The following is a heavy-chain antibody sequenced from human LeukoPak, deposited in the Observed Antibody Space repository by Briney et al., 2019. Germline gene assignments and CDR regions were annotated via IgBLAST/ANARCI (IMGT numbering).Heavy chain of an antibody. CDR1: GDSISSYY. J-gene: IGHJ3*02. CDR3: ARDYAFDI. V-gene: IGHV4-59*01. Sequence: PSETLSLTCTVSGDSISSYYWSWIWQPPGKGLEWIGYIYYIGSTNYNPSLKSRVTISVDTSKNQFSLKLSSVTAADTAVYYCARDYAFDIWGQGTMVTVSS. CDR2: IYYIGST.